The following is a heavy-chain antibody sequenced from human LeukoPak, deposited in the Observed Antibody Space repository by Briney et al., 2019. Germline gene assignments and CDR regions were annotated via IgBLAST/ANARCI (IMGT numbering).Heavy chain of an antibody. Sequence: SETLSLTCTVSGGSISSYYWSWIRQPPGKGLEWIGYIYYSGSTNYNPSLKSRVTISVDTSKNQFSLKLSSVTAADTAVYYCARVPIAVAPTGWFDPWGQGTLVTVSS. CDR1: GGSISSYY. V-gene: IGHV4-59*01. CDR2: IYYSGST. CDR3: ARVPIAVAPTGWFDP. J-gene: IGHJ5*02. D-gene: IGHD6-13*01.